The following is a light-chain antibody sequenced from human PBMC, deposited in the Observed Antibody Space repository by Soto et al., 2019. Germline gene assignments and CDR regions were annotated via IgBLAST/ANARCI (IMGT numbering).Light chain of an antibody. Sequence: DIQMTQSPSSLSASVGDRVTITCRASQSISSYLNWYQEKPGKAPKLLIYGASSLQSGVPSRFSGSGSGTYFTLNISSLQPEDSATYYCQQSYSTPYTFGQGTKLEI. J-gene: IGKJ2*01. CDR3: QQSYSTPYT. CDR2: GAS. CDR1: QSISSY. V-gene: IGKV1-39*01.